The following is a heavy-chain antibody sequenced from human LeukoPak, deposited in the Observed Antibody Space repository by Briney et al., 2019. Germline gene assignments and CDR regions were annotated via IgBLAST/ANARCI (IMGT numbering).Heavy chain of an antibody. Sequence: QAPGQRLEWMGWINVGNGNTKYSQNFQGRITISRDTSATTAYMDLSSLRSEDTAVYYCARRLGRSFDYWGQGTLVTVSS. CDR3: ARRLGRSFDY. V-gene: IGHV1-3*01. J-gene: IGHJ4*02. CDR2: INVGNGNT. D-gene: IGHD2-21*01.